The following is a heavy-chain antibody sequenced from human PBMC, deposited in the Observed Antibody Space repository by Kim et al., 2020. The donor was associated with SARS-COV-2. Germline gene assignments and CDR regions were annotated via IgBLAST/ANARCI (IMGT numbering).Heavy chain of an antibody. V-gene: IGHV1-3*04. J-gene: IGHJ3*02. CDR1: GYTFSSYA. CDR3: ARELWSGCRDAFNI. D-gene: IGHD3-3*01. CDR2: INTGNGNT. Sequence: ASVKVSCKASGYTFSSYAMQWVRQAPGQRLEWMGWINTGNGNTEYSQKFQGRVTITRDTSASTAYMELSSLRSEDTAVYYCARELWSGCRDAFNIWGQGTKVTVSS.